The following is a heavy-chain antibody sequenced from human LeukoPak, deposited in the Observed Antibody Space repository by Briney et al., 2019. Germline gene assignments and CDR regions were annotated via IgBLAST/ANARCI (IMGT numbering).Heavy chain of an antibody. CDR3: ARRGYSGHLDY. Sequence: GGSLRLSCAASGFTFSSYAMSWVRQAPGKGLEWVSAISGSGGSTYYADSVKGRFTMSRDKSKNTLYLQMNSLRDEDTAVYYCARRGYSGHLDYWGQGTLVTVSS. D-gene: IGHD5-12*01. CDR1: GFTFSSYA. J-gene: IGHJ4*02. CDR2: ISGSGGST. V-gene: IGHV3-23*01.